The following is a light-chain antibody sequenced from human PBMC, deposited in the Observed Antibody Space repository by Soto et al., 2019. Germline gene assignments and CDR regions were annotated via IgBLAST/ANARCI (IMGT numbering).Light chain of an antibody. J-gene: IGKJ4*01. Sequence: DIQMTQSPSTLSASAGDRVTITCRASQSISTLLAWYQQKPGKVPKRLIYKASSLESAVPSRFSGSGSGTEFILTISSLQADDFATYYCQQYKRYPLTFGGGTKVEIK. CDR1: QSISTL. V-gene: IGKV1-5*03. CDR3: QQYKRYPLT. CDR2: KAS.